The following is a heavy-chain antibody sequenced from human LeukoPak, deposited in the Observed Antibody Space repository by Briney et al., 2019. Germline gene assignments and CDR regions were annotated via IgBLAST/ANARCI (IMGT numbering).Heavy chain of an antibody. CDR3: ARVARTTGTTDFDY. CDR1: GDTFTRYG. D-gene: IGHD1-1*01. V-gene: IGHV1-18*04. CDR2: ISTYNGHT. J-gene: IGHJ4*02. Sequence: ASVKVSCKASGDTFTRYGISWVRQAPGQGLEWMGWISTYNGHTKYAQKLQGRVTMTTDTSTTTAYMELRSLISDDTAVYYCARVARTTGTTDFDYWGQGTLVTVSS.